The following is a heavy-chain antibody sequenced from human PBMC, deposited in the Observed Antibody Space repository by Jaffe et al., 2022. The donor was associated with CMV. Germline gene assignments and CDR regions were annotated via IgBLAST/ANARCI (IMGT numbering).Heavy chain of an antibody. Sequence: EVQLVESGGGLVQPGRSLRLSCAASGFTFDDYAMHWVRQAPGKGLEWVSGISWNSGSIGYADSVKGRFTISRDNAKNSLYLQMNSLRAEDTALYYCAKGQDRIAARPWNWFDPWGQGTLVTVSS. D-gene: IGHD6-6*01. CDR3: AKGQDRIAARPWNWFDP. J-gene: IGHJ5*02. CDR2: ISWNSGSI. V-gene: IGHV3-9*01. CDR1: GFTFDDYA.